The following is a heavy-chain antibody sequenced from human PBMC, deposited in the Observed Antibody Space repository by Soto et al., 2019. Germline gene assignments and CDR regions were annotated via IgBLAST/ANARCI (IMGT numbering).Heavy chain of an antibody. CDR1: GDSVSSKSAA. J-gene: IGHJ4*02. V-gene: IGHV6-1*01. Sequence: SQTLSLTCAISGDSVSSKSAAWNWARQSPSRGLEWLGRTYYRSKWYNDYAVSVKSRITINPDTSKNQFSLQLNSVTPEDAAVYFCASLGNIDMADCWGQGTLVTVSS. CDR3: ASLGNIDMADC. D-gene: IGHD7-27*01. CDR2: TYYRSKWYN.